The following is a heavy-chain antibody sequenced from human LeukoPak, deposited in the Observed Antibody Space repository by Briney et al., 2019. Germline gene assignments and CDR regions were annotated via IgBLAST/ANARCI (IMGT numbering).Heavy chain of an antibody. Sequence: SETLSLTCAVYGGSLSGYYWSWIRQPPGKGLEWIGEINHSGSTNYSPSLKSRVTISVDTSKNQFSLKLSSVTAADTAVYYCARGKGNYYDSSGLDYWGQGTLVTVSS. J-gene: IGHJ4*02. D-gene: IGHD3-22*01. CDR1: GGSLSGYY. CDR3: ARGKGNYYDSSGLDY. CDR2: INHSGST. V-gene: IGHV4-34*01.